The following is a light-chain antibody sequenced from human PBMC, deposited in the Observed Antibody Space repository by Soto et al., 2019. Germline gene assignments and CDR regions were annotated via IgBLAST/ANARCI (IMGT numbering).Light chain of an antibody. V-gene: IGKV1D-12*01. J-gene: IGKJ1*01. Sequence: DIQMTQSPSSVSASVGDRVTITCRASQGISSLLAWYQQKPGKAPKLLIYYASNLENGVPSRFSGSGSGPDFPLTISSLQPEDFATYFCQQADSFPWTFGQGTKVEL. CDR3: QQADSFPWT. CDR2: YAS. CDR1: QGISSL.